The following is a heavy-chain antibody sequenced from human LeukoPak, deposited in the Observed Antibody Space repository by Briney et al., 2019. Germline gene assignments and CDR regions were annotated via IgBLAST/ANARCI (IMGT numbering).Heavy chain of an antibody. D-gene: IGHD3-10*01. CDR2: ISSRSEYI. J-gene: IGHJ4*02. V-gene: IGHV3-21*01. Sequence: GRSLRLSCAASGFTFEDYSMHWVRQAPGKGLEWVSLISSRSEYIYYADSMKGRFTISRDDAKKSLYLQMNSLRVDDSAMYYCARKFGSHFDFWGQGALVTVSS. CDR3: ARKFGSHFDF. CDR1: GFTFEDYS.